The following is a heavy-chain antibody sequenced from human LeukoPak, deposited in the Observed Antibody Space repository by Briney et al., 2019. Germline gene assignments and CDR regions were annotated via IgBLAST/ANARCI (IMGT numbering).Heavy chain of an antibody. CDR1: GYSISSGYY. CDR2: IYHSGST. CDR3: ARALLEAYDYVWGSYRSPGAFDI. D-gene: IGHD3-16*02. V-gene: IGHV4-38-2*01. J-gene: IGHJ3*02. Sequence: SETLSLTCAVSGYSISSGYYWGWIRQPPGKGLEWIGSIYHSGSTYYNPSLKSRVTISVDTSKNQFSLKLSSVTAADTAVYYCARALLEAYDYVWGSYRSPGAFDIWGQGTMVTVSS.